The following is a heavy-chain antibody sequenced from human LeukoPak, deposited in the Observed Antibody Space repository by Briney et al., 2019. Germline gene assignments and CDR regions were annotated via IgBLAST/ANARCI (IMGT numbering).Heavy chain of an antibody. Sequence: PGGSLRLSCAASGFTFSTHAMSWVRQAPGKGLEWGSGISNSGYTTYQADSVKGRFTISSDNSKNTLYLQTNSLRAEDTAVYYCARDGSSGWSSPYYMDVWGKGTTVTVSS. J-gene: IGHJ6*03. CDR1: GFTFSTHA. CDR2: ISNSGYTT. CDR3: ARDGSSGWSSPYYMDV. V-gene: IGHV3-23*01. D-gene: IGHD6-19*01.